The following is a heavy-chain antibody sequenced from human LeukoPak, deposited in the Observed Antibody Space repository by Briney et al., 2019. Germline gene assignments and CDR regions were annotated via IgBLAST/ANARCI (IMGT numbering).Heavy chain of an antibody. CDR3: ARGKGDGYNYWSDAFDI. CDR1: GFTFSSCS. D-gene: IGHD5-24*01. Sequence: GGSLRLSCAASGFTFSSCSMNWVRQAPGKGLEWVSSISSSSSYIYYADSVKGRFTISRDNAKNSLYLQMNSLRAEDTAVYYCARGKGDGYNYWSDAFDIWGQGTMVTVSS. J-gene: IGHJ3*02. V-gene: IGHV3-21*01. CDR2: ISSSSSYI.